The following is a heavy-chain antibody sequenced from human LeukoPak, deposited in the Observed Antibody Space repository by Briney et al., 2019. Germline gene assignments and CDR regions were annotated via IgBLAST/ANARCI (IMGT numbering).Heavy chain of an antibody. V-gene: IGHV3-23*01. CDR3: AKQQLWLYQGDAFDI. D-gene: IGHD5-18*01. Sequence: GGSLRLSCAASGFTFSSYGMSWVRQAPGKGLEWVSAISGSGGSTYYADSVKGRFTISRDNSKNTLYLQMNSLRAEDTAVYYCAKQQLWLYQGDAFDIWGQGTMVTVSS. CDR1: GFTFSSYG. CDR2: ISGSGGST. J-gene: IGHJ3*02.